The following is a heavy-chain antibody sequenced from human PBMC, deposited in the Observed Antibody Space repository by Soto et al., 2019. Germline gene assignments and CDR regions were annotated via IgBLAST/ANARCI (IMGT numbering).Heavy chain of an antibody. D-gene: IGHD5-18*01. Sequence: GGSLRLSCAASGFTFSSYEMNWVRQGPGKGLEWVSYISSSGSTIYYADSVKGRFTISRDNAKNSLYLQMNSLIAEDTAVYYCARVEWIQLWRYGMDVWGQGTTVTVSS. V-gene: IGHV3-48*03. CDR3: ARVEWIQLWRYGMDV. J-gene: IGHJ6*02. CDR2: ISSSGSTI. CDR1: GFTFSSYE.